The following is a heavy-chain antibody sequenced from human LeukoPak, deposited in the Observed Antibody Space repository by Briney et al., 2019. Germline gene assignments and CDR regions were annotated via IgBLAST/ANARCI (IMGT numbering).Heavy chain of an antibody. CDR1: GYTFTSYG. V-gene: IGHV1-18*01. Sequence: ASVKVSCTASGYTFTSYGISWVRQAPGQGLEWMGWISAYNGNTNYAQKLQGRVTMTTDTSTSTAYMELRSLRSDDTAVYYCARDEYDILTGYIDYWGQGTLVTVSS. CDR3: ARDEYDILTGYIDY. D-gene: IGHD3-9*01. J-gene: IGHJ4*02. CDR2: ISAYNGNT.